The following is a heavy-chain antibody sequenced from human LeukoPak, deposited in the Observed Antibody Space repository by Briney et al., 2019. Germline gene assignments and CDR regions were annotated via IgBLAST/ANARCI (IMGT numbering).Heavy chain of an antibody. CDR2: IYHSGST. J-gene: IGHJ4*02. CDR3: ARGPFRYFDWEYYFDY. V-gene: IGHV4-4*02. D-gene: IGHD3-9*01. Sequence: SGTLSLTCAVPGGSISSSNWWSWVRQPPGKGLEWIGEIYHSGSTNYNPSLKSRVTISVDKSKNQFSLKLSSVTAADTAVYYCARGPFRYFDWEYYFDYWGQGTLVTVSS. CDR1: GGSISSSNW.